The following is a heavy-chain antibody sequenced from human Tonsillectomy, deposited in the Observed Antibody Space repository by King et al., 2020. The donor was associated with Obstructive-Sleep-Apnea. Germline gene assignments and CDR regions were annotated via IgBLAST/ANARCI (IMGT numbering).Heavy chain of an antibody. Sequence: VQLVESGGGVVQPGRSLRLSCAASGFTFSSYGMHWVRQAPGKGLEWVAVISYDGSNKYYADSVKGRFTISRDNSKNTLYLQMNSLRAEDTAVYYCAKDGEGSGSYENYYYYYGMDVWGQGTTVTVSS. CDR2: ISYDGSNK. D-gene: IGHD3-10*01. CDR1: GFTFSSYG. J-gene: IGHJ6*02. V-gene: IGHV3-30*18. CDR3: AKDGEGSGSYENYYYYYGMDV.